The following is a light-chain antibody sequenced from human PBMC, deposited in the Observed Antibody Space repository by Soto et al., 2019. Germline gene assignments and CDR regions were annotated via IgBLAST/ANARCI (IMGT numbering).Light chain of an antibody. V-gene: IGLV2-23*01. J-gene: IGLJ1*01. CDR2: EGT. Sequence: QSVLTQPASVSGSPGQSVTISCTGTSSDVGGYHLVSCDQQPPGNAPEVIISEGTQRPSGVPGRFSGSKSSNTASLTISGLQADDEADYFCCSYAGGSTLYVFGTGTKLTVL. CDR1: SSDVGGYHL. CDR3: CSYAGGSTLYV.